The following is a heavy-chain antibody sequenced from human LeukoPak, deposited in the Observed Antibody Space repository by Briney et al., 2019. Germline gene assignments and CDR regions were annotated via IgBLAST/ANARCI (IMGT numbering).Heavy chain of an antibody. CDR1: GGSFSGYY. Sequence: PETLSLTCAVYGGSFSGYYWHWIRQPPGKGLEWIGEIDHSGSTNYNPSLKSRVIISVDTSKNQFSLKMNFVTAADTAVYYCARDVYFDYWGQGTLLTVSS. V-gene: IGHV4-34*01. CDR2: IDHSGST. CDR3: ARDVYFDY. J-gene: IGHJ4*02.